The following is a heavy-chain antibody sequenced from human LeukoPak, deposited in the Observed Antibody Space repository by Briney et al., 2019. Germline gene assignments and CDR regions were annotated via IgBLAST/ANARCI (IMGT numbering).Heavy chain of an antibody. CDR1: GFTVSSNY. CDR2: ISSSSSYI. Sequence: GGSLRLSCAASGFTVSSNYMSWVRQAPGKGLEWVSSISSSSSYIYYADSVKGRFTISRDNAKNSLYLQMNSLKAEDTAVYYCARTIAVAGTNFDYWGQGTLVTVSS. D-gene: IGHD6-19*01. CDR3: ARTIAVAGTNFDY. J-gene: IGHJ4*02. V-gene: IGHV3-21*01.